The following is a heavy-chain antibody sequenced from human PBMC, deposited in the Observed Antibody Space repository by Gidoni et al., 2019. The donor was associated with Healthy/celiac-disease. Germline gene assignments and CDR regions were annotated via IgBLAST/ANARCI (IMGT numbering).Heavy chain of an antibody. CDR3: ARGLEYSSSYNNYGMDV. J-gene: IGHJ6*02. D-gene: IGHD6-6*01. Sequence: QVQLQQWGAGLLKPSETLSLTCAVYGGSFSGYYWSWIRQPPGKGLEWIGEINHSGSTNYNPSLKSRVTISVDTSKNQFSLKLSSVTAADTAVYYCARGLEYSSSYNNYGMDVWGQGTTVTVSS. CDR2: INHSGST. V-gene: IGHV4-34*01. CDR1: GGSFSGYY.